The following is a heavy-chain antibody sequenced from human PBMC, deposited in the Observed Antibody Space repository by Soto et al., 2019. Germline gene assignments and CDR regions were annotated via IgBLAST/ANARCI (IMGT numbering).Heavy chain of an antibody. Sequence: EVQLVESGGGLVQPGGSLRLSCAASEFTFSGRSVHWVRQAPGKGLVWVSGIDKVGTDSTYADSVKGRFTSSRDNAKNTVYLQMIRLRVEDKAVYYCARGWFGPDVWGKGTTVTVSS. CDR2: IDKVGTDS. CDR1: EFTFSGRS. V-gene: IGHV3-74*01. CDR3: ARGWFGPDV. D-gene: IGHD3-10*01. J-gene: IGHJ6*03.